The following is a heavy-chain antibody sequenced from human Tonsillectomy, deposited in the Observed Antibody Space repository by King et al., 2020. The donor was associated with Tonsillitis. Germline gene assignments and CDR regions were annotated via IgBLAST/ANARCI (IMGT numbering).Heavy chain of an antibody. CDR1: GFIFSDSA. D-gene: IGHD2-21*01. CDR2: ISGSGGNT. V-gene: IGHV3-23*04. Sequence: EVQLVESGGGLVQPGGSLRLSCAASGFIFSDSAMNWVRQAPGKGLEWVSVISGSGGNTYYADSVKGRFTVSRDNSKDTLYLQMNTLRGEDTAVYFCAKVGTRDCVMGYLFEYWGQGTLVTVYS. CDR3: AKVGTRDCVMGYLFEY. J-gene: IGHJ4*02.